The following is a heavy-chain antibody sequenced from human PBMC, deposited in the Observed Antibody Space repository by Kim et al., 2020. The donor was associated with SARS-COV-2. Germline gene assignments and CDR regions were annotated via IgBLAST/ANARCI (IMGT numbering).Heavy chain of an antibody. CDR1: GFTFGDYA. J-gene: IGHJ3*02. CDR3: AKDIGPVKNLGSFDI. Sequence: GGSLRLSCAASGFTFGDYAMHWVRQAPGKGLEWVSGISWNSGSIGYADSVKGRFTISRDNAKNSLYLQMNSLRAEDTALYYCAKDIGPVKNLGSFDIWGQGTMVTVSS. CDR2: ISWNSGSI. V-gene: IGHV3-9*01.